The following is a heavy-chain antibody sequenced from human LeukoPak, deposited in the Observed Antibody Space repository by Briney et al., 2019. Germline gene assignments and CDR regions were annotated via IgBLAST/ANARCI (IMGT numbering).Heavy chain of an antibody. CDR2: ISYDGSNK. CDR3: AKEASYGNIYYYYYMGV. V-gene: IGHV3-30*18. J-gene: IGHJ6*03. Sequence: TGGSLRLSCAASGFTFSSYGMHWVRQAPGKGLEWVAVISYDGSNKYYADSVKGRFTISRDNSKNTLYLQMNSLRAEDTAVYYCAKEASYGNIYYYYYMGVWGKGTTVTVSS. CDR1: GFTFSSYG. D-gene: IGHD5-18*01.